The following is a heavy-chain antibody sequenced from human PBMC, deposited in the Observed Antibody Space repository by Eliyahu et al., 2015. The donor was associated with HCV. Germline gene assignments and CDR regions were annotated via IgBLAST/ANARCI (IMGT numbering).Heavy chain of an antibody. CDR3: AREPLEYGDRANWFDP. CDR1: AFTXCA. J-gene: IGHJ5*02. V-gene: IGHV1-8*01. Sequence: QMQLVQSGAEVKKPGASVKVSCKASAFTXCAINWVRQATGQGLEWMGWINPKSGNTGSAQKFQGRVTMTRDTSISTVYMELSSLTSDDTAVYYCAREPLEYGDRANWFDPWGQGTLVIVSS. CDR2: INPKSGNT. D-gene: IGHD4/OR15-4a*01.